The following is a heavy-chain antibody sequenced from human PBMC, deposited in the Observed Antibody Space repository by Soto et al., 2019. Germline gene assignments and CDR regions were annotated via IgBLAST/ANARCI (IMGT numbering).Heavy chain of an antibody. J-gene: IGHJ4*02. CDR3: ARDDEKTGWYPSYYFDY. D-gene: IGHD6-19*01. Sequence: ASVKVSCKASGYTFTSYYMHWVRQAPGQGLEWMGIINPSGGSTSYAQKFQGRVTMTRDTSTSTVYMELSSLRSEDTAVYYCARDDEKTGWYPSYYFDYWGQGPLVTVSS. CDR2: INPSGGST. V-gene: IGHV1-46*01. CDR1: GYTFTSYY.